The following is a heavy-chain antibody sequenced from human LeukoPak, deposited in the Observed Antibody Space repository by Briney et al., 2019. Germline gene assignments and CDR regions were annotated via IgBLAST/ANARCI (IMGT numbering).Heavy chain of an antibody. CDR3: ARGVYYYGSGSYFLSYPNGYYYYGMDV. CDR2: INHSGST. V-gene: IGHV4-34*01. J-gene: IGHJ6*02. D-gene: IGHD3-10*01. Sequence: PSETLSLTCAVYGGSFSGYYWSWIRQPPGKGLEWIGEINHSGSTNYNPSLKSRVTISVDTSKNQFSLKLSSVTAADTAVYYCARGVYYYGSGSYFLSYPNGYYYYGMDVWGQGTTVTVSS. CDR1: GGSFSGYY.